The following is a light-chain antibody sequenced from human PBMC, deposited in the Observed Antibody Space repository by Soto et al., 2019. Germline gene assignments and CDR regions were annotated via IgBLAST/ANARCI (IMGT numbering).Light chain of an antibody. CDR1: QSISYW. CDR3: QQYNNYWT. Sequence: DIQMTQSPSTLSASVGDRVTITCRASQSISYWLAWYQQKPGKAPNLLIYKAPSLESGVPSRFSGSGSGTEFTLIISSLQPDDFATYYCQQYNNYWTFGQGTKVEIK. V-gene: IGKV1-5*03. CDR2: KAP. J-gene: IGKJ1*01.